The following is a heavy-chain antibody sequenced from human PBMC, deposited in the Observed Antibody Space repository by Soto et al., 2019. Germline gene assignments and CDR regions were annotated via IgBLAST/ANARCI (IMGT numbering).Heavy chain of an antibody. V-gene: IGHV1-46*01. CDR3: ARGPRGTASRFDY. J-gene: IGHJ4*02. D-gene: IGHD3-16*01. CDR2: INPTDGST. Sequence: QVQLVQSGAEVKKPGASVKLSCTASGYTFTDYYTHWVRQAPGQGLEWMGIINPTDGSTSCPQKFQDRVTMTRDTSTSSVYMDLSNLTSEDTAIYYCARGPRGTASRFDYWGQGTLVTVSS. CDR1: GYTFTDYY.